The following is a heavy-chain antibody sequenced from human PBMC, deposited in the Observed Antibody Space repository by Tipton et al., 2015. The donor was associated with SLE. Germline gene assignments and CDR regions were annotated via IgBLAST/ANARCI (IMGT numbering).Heavy chain of an antibody. CDR3: ARDRGYCGGDCYSDAFDI. CDR2: INHSGST. Sequence: LRLSCAVYGGSFSGYYWSWIRQPPGKGLEWIGEINHSGSTNYNPSLKSRVTISVDTSKNQFSLKLSSVTAADTAVYYCARDRGYCGGDCYSDAFDIWGQGTMVTVSS. J-gene: IGHJ3*02. D-gene: IGHD2-21*01. CDR1: GGSFSGYY. V-gene: IGHV4-34*01.